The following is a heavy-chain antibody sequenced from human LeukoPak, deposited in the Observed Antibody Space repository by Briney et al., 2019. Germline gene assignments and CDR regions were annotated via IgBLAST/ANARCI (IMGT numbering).Heavy chain of an antibody. CDR3: ARGPGSSWPFGFDY. J-gene: IGHJ4*02. CDR1: GYSISSGYY. Sequence: SETLSLICTVSGYSISSGYYWGWIRQPPGKGLEWIGSIYHSGSTNYNPSLKSRVTISVDTSKNQFSLKLSSVTAADTAVYYCARGPGSSWPFGFDYWGQGTLVTVSS. V-gene: IGHV4-38-2*02. D-gene: IGHD6-13*01. CDR2: IYHSGST.